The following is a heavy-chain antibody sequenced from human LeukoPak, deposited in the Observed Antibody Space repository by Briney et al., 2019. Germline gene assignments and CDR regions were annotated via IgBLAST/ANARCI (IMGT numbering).Heavy chain of an antibody. D-gene: IGHD1-1*01. CDR2: ISSSSSYI. CDR1: GFTFSSYS. V-gene: IGHV3-21*01. CDR3: ARGVDWNAIDY. Sequence: PGGSLRLSCAASGFTFSSYSMTSVRQAPGKGLEWVSSISSSSSYIYYADSVKGRLTISRDNAKNSLYLQMNSLRAEDTAVYYCARGVDWNAIDYWGQGTLVTVSS. J-gene: IGHJ4*02.